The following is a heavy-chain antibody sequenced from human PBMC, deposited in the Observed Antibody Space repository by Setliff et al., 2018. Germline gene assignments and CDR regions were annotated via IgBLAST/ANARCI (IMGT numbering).Heavy chain of an antibody. Sequence: GGSLRLSCAASGFTFTSYAMNWVRQAPGKGLEWVSAISGSGGSTDYADSVKGRFTISRDNSKNTLELQMKSLRAEDTAVYYCAKDLKNDYDSSGYPDAFDIWGQGTMVTVSS. CDR1: GFTFTSYA. V-gene: IGHV3-23*01. CDR2: ISGSGGST. CDR3: AKDLKNDYDSSGYPDAFDI. J-gene: IGHJ3*02. D-gene: IGHD3-22*01.